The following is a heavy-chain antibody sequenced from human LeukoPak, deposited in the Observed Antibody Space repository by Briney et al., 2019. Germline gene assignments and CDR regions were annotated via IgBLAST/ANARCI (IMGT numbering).Heavy chain of an antibody. CDR1: GFTFTNYA. J-gene: IGHJ4*02. D-gene: IGHD3-9*01. Sequence: PGGSLRLSCAASGFTFTNYALNWVRQAPGKGLEWVSGIRGSDLRTYYADSVKGRFTISRDNSKNTLYLQMDSLRAEDTAIYYCARDTDISWLLDSWGQGTLVTVSS. CDR2: IRGSDLRT. CDR3: ARDTDISWLLDS. V-gene: IGHV3-23*01.